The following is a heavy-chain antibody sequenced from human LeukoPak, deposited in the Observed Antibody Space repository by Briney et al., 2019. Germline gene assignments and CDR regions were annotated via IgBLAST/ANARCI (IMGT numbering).Heavy chain of an antibody. D-gene: IGHD3-9*01. J-gene: IGHJ3*02. CDR3: AREHYDILTGYYGLDAFDI. CDR1: GGTFSSYA. V-gene: IGHV1-69*04. CDR2: IIPILGIA. Sequence: SVKVSCKASGGTFSSYAISWVRQAPGQGLEWMGRIIPILGIANYAQKFQGRVTITADKSTSTAYMEQSSLRSEDTAVYYCAREHYDILTGYYGLDAFDIWGQGTMVTVSS.